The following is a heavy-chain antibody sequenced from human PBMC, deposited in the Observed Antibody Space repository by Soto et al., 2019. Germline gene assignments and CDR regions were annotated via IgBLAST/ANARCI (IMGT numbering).Heavy chain of an antibody. Sequence: QVQLQESGPGLVKPSQTLSLNCTVSGGAISSGGYYWSWIRQHPGEGLEWIGYIYYTGKTYYSRSLKSRLTSSVDTSKNQVSLELTAVTAADTAVYYCARLRNYYDSGGYGACDMWGQGTMVAVPS. CDR2: IYYTGKT. CDR3: ARLRNYYDSGGYGACDM. V-gene: IGHV4-31*03. J-gene: IGHJ3*02. CDR1: GGAISSGGYY. D-gene: IGHD3-22*01.